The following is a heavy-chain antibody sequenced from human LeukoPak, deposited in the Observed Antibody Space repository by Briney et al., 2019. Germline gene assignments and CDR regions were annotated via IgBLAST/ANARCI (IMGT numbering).Heavy chain of an antibody. CDR2: ISSSSSYI. V-gene: IGHV3-21*01. CDR3: ATSYYYDSSGYPGRDY. D-gene: IGHD3-22*01. J-gene: IGHJ4*02. Sequence: GGSLRLSCAASGFTFSSYSMNWVRQAPGKGLEWVSSISSSSSYIYYADSVKGRFTISRDNAKNSLYLQMNSLRAEDTAVYYCATSYYYDSSGYPGRDYWGQGTLVTVSS. CDR1: GFTFSSYS.